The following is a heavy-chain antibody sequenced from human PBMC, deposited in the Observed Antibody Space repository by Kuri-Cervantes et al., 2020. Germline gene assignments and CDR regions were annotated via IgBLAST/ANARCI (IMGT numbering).Heavy chain of an antibody. J-gene: IGHJ6*03. CDR2: INSDGSRT. CDR1: AFTFSNAW. D-gene: IGHD4-17*01. CDR3: ARADAGDFGYHYYYYLDV. V-gene: IGHV3-74*01. Sequence: GGSLRLSCAASAFTFSNAWMNWVRQAPGKGLAWVSHINSDGSRTDYADSVRGRFTISRDNAKNTVFLQMNSLSAEDTAVYYCARADAGDFGYHYYYYLDVWGKGTTVTVSS.